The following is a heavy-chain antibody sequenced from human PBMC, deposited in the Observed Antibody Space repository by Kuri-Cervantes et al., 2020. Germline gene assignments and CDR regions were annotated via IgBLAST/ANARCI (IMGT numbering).Heavy chain of an antibody. CDR1: GYTLTELS. CDR2: LDPEDGET. D-gene: IGHD6-19*01. Sequence: ASVKVSCKVSGYTLTELSMHWVRQAPGKGLEWMGGLDPEDGETIYAQKFQGRVTMTEDTSTDTAYMELSSLRSEDTAVYYCATTPSGSGWYWFDPWGQGTLVTVSS. J-gene: IGHJ5*02. V-gene: IGHV1-24*01. CDR3: ATTPSGSGWYWFDP.